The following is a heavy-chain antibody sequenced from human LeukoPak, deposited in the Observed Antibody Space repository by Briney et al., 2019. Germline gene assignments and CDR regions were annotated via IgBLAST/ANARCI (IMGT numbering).Heavy chain of an antibody. CDR1: GGSFSSSSYY. CDR2: FYYTGST. CDR3: ARIDGGHHLSPFHH. V-gene: IGHV4-39*01. J-gene: IGHJ4*02. D-gene: IGHD4-23*01. Sequence: PSQTLSLTCTVSGGSFSSSSYYWGSILQPPKYRLECIWIFYYTGSTYYNPSIHRRVPISVDTPTNQFSLTLSSVTAAETAIYSCARIDGGHHLSPFHHWGQGTLVPVSS.